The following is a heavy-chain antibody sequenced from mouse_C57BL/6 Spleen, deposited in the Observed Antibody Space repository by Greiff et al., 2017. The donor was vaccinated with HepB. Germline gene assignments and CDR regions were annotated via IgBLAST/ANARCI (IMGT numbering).Heavy chain of an antibody. CDR3: AREEAGTDFDY. V-gene: IGHV1-42*01. Sequence: EVQLQQSGPELVKPGASVKISCKASGYSFTGYYMNWVKQSPEKSLEWIGEINPSTGGTTYNQKFKAKATLTVDKSSSTAYMQLKSLTSEDSAVYYCAREEAGTDFDYWGQGTTLTVSS. D-gene: IGHD4-1*01. J-gene: IGHJ2*01. CDR1: GYSFTGYY. CDR2: INPSTGGT.